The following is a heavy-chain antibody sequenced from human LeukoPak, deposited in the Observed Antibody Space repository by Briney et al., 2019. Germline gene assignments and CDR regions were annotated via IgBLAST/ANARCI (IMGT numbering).Heavy chain of an antibody. V-gene: IGHV4-34*01. CDR1: GGSFSGYY. Sequence: SETLSLTCAVYGGSFSGYYWSWIRQPPGKGLEYIGEINHSGSTNYNPSLKSRVTISVDTSKNQFSLKLSSVTAADTAVYYCARVEGYSSSSGAFDIWGQGTMVTVSS. CDR2: INHSGST. CDR3: ARVEGYSSSSGAFDI. J-gene: IGHJ3*02. D-gene: IGHD6-6*01.